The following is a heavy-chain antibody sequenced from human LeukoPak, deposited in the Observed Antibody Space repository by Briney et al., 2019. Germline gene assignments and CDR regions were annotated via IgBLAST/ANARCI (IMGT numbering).Heavy chain of an antibody. CDR2: FYSGGST. CDR3: ASTYYYDSSGYLDAFDI. CDR1: GFTVSSNY. D-gene: IGHD3-22*01. Sequence: GSLRLSCADSGFTVSSNYMGWVRQAPGKGLEWVSVFYSGGSTYYADSVKGRFTISRDNSKNTLYLQMNSLRAEDTAVYYCASTYYYDSSGYLDAFDIWGQGTMVTVSS. V-gene: IGHV3-66*01. J-gene: IGHJ3*02.